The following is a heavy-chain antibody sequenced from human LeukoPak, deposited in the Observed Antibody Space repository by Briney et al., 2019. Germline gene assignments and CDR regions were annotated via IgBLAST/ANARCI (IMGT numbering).Heavy chain of an antibody. D-gene: IGHD3-10*01. CDR3: ARGLWFGELPSREDY. V-gene: IGHV1-8*01. J-gene: IGHJ4*02. Sequence: ASVKVSCKASGYTFTSYDINWVRQAPGLGLEWMGWMNPNSGNTGYAQKFQGRVTITRNTSISTAYMELSSLRSEDPVVFYCARGLWFGELPSREDYWGQGTLVTVSS. CDR2: MNPNSGNT. CDR1: GYTFTSYD.